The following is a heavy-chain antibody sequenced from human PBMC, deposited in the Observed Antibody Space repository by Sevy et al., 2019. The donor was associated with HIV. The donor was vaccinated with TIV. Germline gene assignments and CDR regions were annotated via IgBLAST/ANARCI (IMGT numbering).Heavy chain of an antibody. CDR3: ARVSSIYYDRGYYYAMDV. Sequence: GGSLRLSCAASRFTFSSYWMSWVRQAPGKGLEWVANINQDGGEKYHMDSVKGRFTISRDNAKNSLYLQMNSLRAEDSAVYFCARVSSIYYDRGYYYAMDVWVQGTTVTVSS. D-gene: IGHD3-22*01. CDR1: RFTFSSYW. J-gene: IGHJ6*02. CDR2: INQDGGEK. V-gene: IGHV3-7*01.